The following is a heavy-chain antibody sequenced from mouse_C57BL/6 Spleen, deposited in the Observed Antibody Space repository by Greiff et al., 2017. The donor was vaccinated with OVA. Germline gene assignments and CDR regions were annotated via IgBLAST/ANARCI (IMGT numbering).Heavy chain of an antibody. Sequence: DVKLVESGGGLVQPKGSLKLSCAASGFTFNTYAMHWVRQAPGKGLEWVALIRSKSSNYATYYADSVKDRFTISRDDSQSMLYLQMNNLKTEDTAMYYCVRDSLNYAMDYWGQGTSVTVSS. V-gene: IGHV10-3*01. J-gene: IGHJ4*01. CDR2: IRSKSSNYAT. D-gene: IGHD6-1*01. CDR1: GFTFNTYA. CDR3: VRDSLNYAMDY.